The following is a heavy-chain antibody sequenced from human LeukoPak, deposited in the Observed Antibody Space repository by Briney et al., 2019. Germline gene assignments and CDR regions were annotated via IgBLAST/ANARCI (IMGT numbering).Heavy chain of an antibody. V-gene: IGHV3-23*01. J-gene: IGHJ4*02. Sequence: GGSLGLSCAASGFTFSNYAMSWVRQAPGKGLEWVSAISGSGGSTYYADSVKGRFTISRDNSKNTLYLQMNTLRAEDTAVYYCAKFRPIASVAGTIFHYWGQGTLVTVSS. CDR1: GFTFSNYA. CDR3: AKFRPIASVAGTIFHY. CDR2: ISGSGGST. D-gene: IGHD6-19*01.